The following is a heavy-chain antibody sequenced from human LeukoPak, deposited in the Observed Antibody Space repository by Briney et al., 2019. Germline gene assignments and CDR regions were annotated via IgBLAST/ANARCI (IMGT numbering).Heavy chain of an antibody. V-gene: IGHV3-11*06. Sequence: GGSLRLSCAASGFSFSDYYMTWIRQVPGKGLEWVSYISSSGTYTNYADSVKGRFTISRDNAKNSLYLQMNSLSAEDTAVYYCAKIAGTYSPDYWGQGTLVTVSS. D-gene: IGHD1-26*01. CDR2: ISSSGTYT. J-gene: IGHJ4*02. CDR3: AKIAGTYSPDY. CDR1: GFSFSDYY.